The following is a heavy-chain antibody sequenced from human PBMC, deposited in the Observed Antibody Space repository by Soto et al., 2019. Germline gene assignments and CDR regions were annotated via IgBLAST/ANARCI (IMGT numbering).Heavy chain of an antibody. CDR3: ARGVVPAANEEYYFDY. J-gene: IGHJ4*02. Sequence: QVQLVQSGAEVKKPGSSVKVSCKASGDTFSSYAISWVRQAPGQGLEWMGGIIPIFGTANYAQKFQGRVTITADESTSTAYRDRSRLRSEDTAVYYCARGVVPAANEEYYFDYWGQGTLVTVSS. D-gene: IGHD2-2*01. V-gene: IGHV1-69*01. CDR2: IIPIFGTA. CDR1: GDTFSSYA.